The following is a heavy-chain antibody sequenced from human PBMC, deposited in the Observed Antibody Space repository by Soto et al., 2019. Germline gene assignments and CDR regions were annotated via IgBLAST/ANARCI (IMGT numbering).Heavy chain of an antibody. V-gene: IGHV1-18*04. CDR3: ARGGGRSSSQYPYYYGMDV. D-gene: IGHD6-6*01. Sequence: QVQLVQSGADVKKPGASVKVSCKASGYAFTSNGITWVRQAPGQELEWMGWVSTHNGNTNYAQNFQGRVTMTTDTTRSTVYMVLRSLRSDDTSAYYCARGGGRSSSQYPYYYGMDVWGQGTTVTVSS. CDR1: GYAFTSNG. J-gene: IGHJ6*02. CDR2: VSTHNGNT.